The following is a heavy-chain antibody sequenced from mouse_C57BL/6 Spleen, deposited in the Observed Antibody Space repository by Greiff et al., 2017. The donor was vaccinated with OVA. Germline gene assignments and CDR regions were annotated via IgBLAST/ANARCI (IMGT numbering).Heavy chain of an antibody. D-gene: IGHD2-4*01. CDR3: ARRSDYGTWFAY. V-gene: IGHV1-69*01. CDR1: GYTFTSYW. J-gene: IGHJ3*01. Sequence: QVQLQQSGAELVMPGASVKLSCKASGYTFTSYWMHWVKQRPGQGLEWIGEIDPSDSYTNYNQKFKGKSTLTVDKSSSTAYMQLSSLTSEDSAVYYCARRSDYGTWFAYWGQGTLVTVSA. CDR2: IDPSDSYT.